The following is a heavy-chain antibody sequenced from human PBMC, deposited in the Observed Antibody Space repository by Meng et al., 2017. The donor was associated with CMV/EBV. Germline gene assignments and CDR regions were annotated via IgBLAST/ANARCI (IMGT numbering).Heavy chain of an antibody. J-gene: IGHJ3*02. CDR1: GYSISSGYY. CDR2: IYHSGST. CDR3: AREGIVGFI. Sequence: ETLSLTCTVSGYSISSGYYWGWIRQPPGKGLEWIGSIYHSGSTYYNPSLKSRVTISVDTSKNQFSLKLSSVTAADTAVYYCAREGIVGFIWGQGTMVTVSS. D-gene: IGHD1-26*01. V-gene: IGHV4-38-2*02.